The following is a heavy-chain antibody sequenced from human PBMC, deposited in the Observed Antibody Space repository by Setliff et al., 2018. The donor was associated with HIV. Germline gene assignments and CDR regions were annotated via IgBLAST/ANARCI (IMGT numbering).Heavy chain of an antibody. CDR2: INTNTGNP. CDR3: ARGLGVRHGPHCYMDV. Sequence: ASVKVSCKASGYTFTSYAMHWVRQTPGQGLEWMGWINTNTGNPTYAQGFTGRFVFSLDTSVSTAYLQISSLKAEDTAVYYCARGLGVRHGPHCYMDVWGKGTTVTVSS. D-gene: IGHD3-16*01. J-gene: IGHJ6*03. CDR1: GYTFTSYA. V-gene: IGHV7-4-1*02.